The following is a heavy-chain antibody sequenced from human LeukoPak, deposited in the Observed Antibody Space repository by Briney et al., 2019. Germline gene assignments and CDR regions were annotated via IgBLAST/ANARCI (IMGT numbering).Heavy chain of an antibody. CDR2: IYTSGST. V-gene: IGHV4-61*02. D-gene: IGHD2-2*02. J-gene: IGHJ4*02. CDR1: GGSISSGSYY. Sequence: PSQTLSLTCTVSGGSISSGSYYWSWIRQPAGKGLEWIGRIYTSGSTNYNPSLKSRVTISVDTSKNQFSPKLSSVTAADTAVYYCARSYCSSTSCYTGGFDYWGQGTLVTVSS. CDR3: ARSYCSSTSCYTGGFDY.